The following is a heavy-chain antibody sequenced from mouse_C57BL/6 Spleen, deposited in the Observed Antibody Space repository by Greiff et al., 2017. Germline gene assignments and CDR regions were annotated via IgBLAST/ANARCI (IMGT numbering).Heavy chain of an antibody. Sequence: VQLQESGPGLVQPSQSLSITCTVSGFSLTSYGVHWVRQSPGKGLEWLGVIWRGGSTDYNAAFMSRLSITKDNSKSQVFFKMNSLQADDTAIYYCAKNLDLLYYAMDYWGQGTSVTVSS. J-gene: IGHJ4*01. D-gene: IGHD2-1*01. CDR3: AKNLDLLYYAMDY. CDR1: GFSLTSYG. V-gene: IGHV2-5*01. CDR2: IWRGGST.